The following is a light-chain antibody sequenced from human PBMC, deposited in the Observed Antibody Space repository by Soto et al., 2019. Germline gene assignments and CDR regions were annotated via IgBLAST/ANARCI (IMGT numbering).Light chain of an antibody. V-gene: IGLV2-14*01. CDR2: DVS. Sequence: QSALTQPASVSGSPGQSITISCTGTSSDVGGYNYVSWYQQHPGKAPKLMIYDVSNWPSGVSNRFSGSKSGNTASLTISGLQAEDEADYYCSSYTSSLVVFGGGTKLTVL. CDR3: SSYTSSLVV. J-gene: IGLJ2*01. CDR1: SSDVGGYNY.